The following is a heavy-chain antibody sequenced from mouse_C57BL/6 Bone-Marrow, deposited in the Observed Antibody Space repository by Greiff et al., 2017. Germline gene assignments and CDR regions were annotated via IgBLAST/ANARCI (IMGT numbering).Heavy chain of an antibody. CDR3: ARLHYYSSSYLYWYFDV. CDR1: GYTFTSYG. J-gene: IGHJ1*03. D-gene: IGHD1-1*01. CDR2: IYPRSGNT. V-gene: IGHV1-81*01. Sequence: VQLQQSGAELARPGASVKLSCKASGYTFTSYGISWVKQRTGQGLEWIGEIYPRSGNTYYNEKFKGKATLTADKSSSTAYMGLRSLTSEDSAVXFCARLHYYSSSYLYWYFDVWGTGTTVTVSS.